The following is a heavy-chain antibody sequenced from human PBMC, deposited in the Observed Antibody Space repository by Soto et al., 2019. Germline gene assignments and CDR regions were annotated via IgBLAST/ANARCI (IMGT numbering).Heavy chain of an antibody. D-gene: IGHD2-2*01. J-gene: IGHJ4*02. CDR2: ISSNGGST. V-gene: IGHV3-64*02. CDR3: ASSVVVPAALDY. Sequence: PGGSLRLSCAASGFTFSSYAMHWVRQAPGKGLEYVSAISSNGGSTYYADSVKGRFTISRDNSKNTLYLQMGSLRAEDMAVYYCASSVVVPAALDYWGQGTLVTVSS. CDR1: GFTFSSYA.